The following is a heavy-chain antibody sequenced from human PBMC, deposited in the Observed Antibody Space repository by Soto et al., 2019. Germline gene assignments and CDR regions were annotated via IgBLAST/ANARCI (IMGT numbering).Heavy chain of an antibody. D-gene: IGHD3-16*01. Sequence: EVLLLESGGGLVQPGGSLRLSCAASGFIFSSYAMSWVRQAPGKGLEWVSAITRSGGSTYYADSVKGRFTISRDNSKNTLHLQMNSLRTEGTALYYCAKEEIGVLDVWGQGTTVIVSS. V-gene: IGHV3-23*01. CDR3: AKEEIGVLDV. CDR1: GFIFSSYA. J-gene: IGHJ6*02. CDR2: ITRSGGST.